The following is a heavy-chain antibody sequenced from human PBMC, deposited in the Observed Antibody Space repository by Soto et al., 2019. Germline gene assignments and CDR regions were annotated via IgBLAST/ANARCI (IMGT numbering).Heavy chain of an antibody. CDR2: AYHNGLT. V-gene: IGHV4-4*02. D-gene: IGHD6-19*01. Sequence: PSETLFLTCAVSGDSVTSNVWWSWVRQPPGKGLEWIGEAYHNGLTDYNPSLKSRVTMSVDTSKNEFSLKLTSLTAADTAIYYCARDAAVPGESDRFDYWGQGTLVTVSS. J-gene: IGHJ4*02. CDR3: ARDAAVPGESDRFDY. CDR1: GDSVTSNVW.